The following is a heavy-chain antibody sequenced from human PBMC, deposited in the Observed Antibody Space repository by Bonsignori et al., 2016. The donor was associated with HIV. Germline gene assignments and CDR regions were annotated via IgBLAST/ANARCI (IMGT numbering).Heavy chain of an antibody. Sequence: VRQAPGKGLEWVSVIYPDGTTYYADSVKGRFVLSRDNSKNTLYLHMSRLRAEDTALYYCGRVNWVYAAVDVWGQGTEVTVSS. CDR3: GRVNWVYAAVDV. V-gene: IGHV3-53*01. CDR2: IYPDGTT. D-gene: IGHD2/OR15-2a*01. J-gene: IGHJ3*01.